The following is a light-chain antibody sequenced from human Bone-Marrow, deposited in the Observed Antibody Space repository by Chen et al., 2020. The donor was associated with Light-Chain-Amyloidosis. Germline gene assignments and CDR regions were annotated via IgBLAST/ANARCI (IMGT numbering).Light chain of an antibody. V-gene: IGKV3-20*01. CDR2: GSS. J-gene: IGKJ4*01. CDR1: QTISSNY. CDR3: QQYGTSPLT. Sequence: EIVLTQSPGTLSLSPGEGANLSCRASQTISSNYLTWYQQKFGQAPRLLIYGSSSRATGIPDRFTGSGSGTDFTLTINRLGPEDFAMYYGQQYGTSPLTFGGGTKVEIK.